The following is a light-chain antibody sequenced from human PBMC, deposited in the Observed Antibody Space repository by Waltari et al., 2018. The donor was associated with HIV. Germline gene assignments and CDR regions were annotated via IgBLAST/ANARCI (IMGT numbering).Light chain of an antibody. CDR2: LNSDGSH. V-gene: IGLV4-69*01. Sequence: QLVLTQSPSASASLGASVKLTCTLSGGHSSYAIAWHQQQPEKGPRYLMKLNSDGSHSKGDGIPDRCSGSSSGAERYLTISSLQSEDEADYYCQTWGTGIWVFGGGTKLTVL. J-gene: IGLJ3*02. CDR1: GGHSSYA. CDR3: QTWGTGIWV.